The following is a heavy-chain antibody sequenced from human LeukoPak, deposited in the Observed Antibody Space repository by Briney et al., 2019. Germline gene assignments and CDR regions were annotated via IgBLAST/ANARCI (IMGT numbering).Heavy chain of an antibody. CDR3: AKDAFGV. D-gene: IGHD3-10*01. CDR1: GFTFSSYG. J-gene: IGHJ6*02. CDR2: ISYDGSNK. V-gene: IGHV3-30*18. Sequence: GRSLRLSCAASGFTFSSYGMHWVRQAPGKGLEWVAVISYDGSNKYYADSVKGRFTISRDNSKNTLYLQMNSLRAEDTAVYYCAKDAFGVWGQGTTATVSS.